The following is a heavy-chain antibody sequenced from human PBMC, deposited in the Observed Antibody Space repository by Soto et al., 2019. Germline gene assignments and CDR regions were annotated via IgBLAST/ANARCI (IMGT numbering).Heavy chain of an antibody. CDR1: GFTFNIYW. V-gene: IGHV3-74*01. Sequence: GGSLRLSCVASGFTFNIYWMHWVRQAPGKGLEWVSRIDNDGSATTYADSVKGRFTISRDNAKNTLFLQMNTLRVDDTAVYYCPRDKWYAYWGQGTLVTVSS. CDR3: PRDKWYAY. CDR2: IDNDGSAT. D-gene: IGHD2-8*01. J-gene: IGHJ4*02.